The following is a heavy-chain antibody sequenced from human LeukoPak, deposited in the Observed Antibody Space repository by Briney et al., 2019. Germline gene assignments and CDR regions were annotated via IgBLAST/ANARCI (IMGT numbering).Heavy chain of an antibody. V-gene: IGHV1-46*01. CDR2: INPTGGST. D-gene: IGHD6-25*01. CDR1: GYTFTSYY. J-gene: IGHJ6*03. CDR3: ARGYSRENYYYYYMDV. Sequence: GASVKVSCKASGYTFTSYYMHWVRQAPGQGLEWMGLINPTGGSTGYAQKFQGRVTITRNTSISTAYMELSSLRSEDTAVYYCARGYSRENYYYYYMDVWGKGTTVTVSS.